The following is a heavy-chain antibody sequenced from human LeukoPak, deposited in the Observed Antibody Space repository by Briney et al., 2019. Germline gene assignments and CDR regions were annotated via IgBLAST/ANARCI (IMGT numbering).Heavy chain of an antibody. CDR1: GFTFSSYA. Sequence: PGRSLRLSCAASGFTFSSYAMHWVRQAPGKGLEWVAVISYDGSNKYYADSVKGRFTISRDNSKNTLYLQMNSLRAEDTAVYCCARQQLGLDYWGQGTLVTVSS. CDR3: ARQQLGLDY. CDR2: ISYDGSNK. V-gene: IGHV3-30*04. J-gene: IGHJ4*02. D-gene: IGHD6-13*01.